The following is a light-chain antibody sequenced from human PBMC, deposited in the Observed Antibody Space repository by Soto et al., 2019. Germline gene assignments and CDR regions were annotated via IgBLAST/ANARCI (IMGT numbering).Light chain of an antibody. Sequence: EIVMTQSPATLSVSPGERATLSCRASHSVNTNLAWYQQKPGRAPRLLIYAASIRASDFPARFSGSGSGTEFTLTISSLQSEDSAVYYCQQYNNWPPVTFGQGTRLEIK. CDR3: QQYNNWPPVT. V-gene: IGKV3-15*01. CDR1: HSVNTN. J-gene: IGKJ5*01. CDR2: AAS.